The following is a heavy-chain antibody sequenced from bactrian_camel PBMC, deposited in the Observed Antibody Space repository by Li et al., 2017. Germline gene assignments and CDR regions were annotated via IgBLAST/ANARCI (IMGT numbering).Heavy chain of an antibody. V-gene: IGHV3S53*01. Sequence: HVQLVESGGASVQAGGSLTLSCKVSEDDFGRLSMAWIRQAPGKEREGVAGTDRDGVTKYADSVKGRFTISRDNAKRTVYLQMNSLKPEDTGVYYCTADPYAVVAGGRTCAGESSRGTQVTVS. CDR2: TDRDGVT. CDR1: EDDFGRLS. D-gene: IGHD6*01. J-gene: IGHJ4*01.